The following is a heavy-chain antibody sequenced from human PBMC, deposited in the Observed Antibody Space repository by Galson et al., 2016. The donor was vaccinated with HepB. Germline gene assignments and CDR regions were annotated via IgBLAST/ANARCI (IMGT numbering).Heavy chain of an antibody. J-gene: IGHJ4*02. D-gene: IGHD1-26*01. V-gene: IGHV1-3*01. CDR3: ARGGSGRVYYYYLDY. CDR1: GYTFTNYA. CDR2: VDPGDGST. Sequence: SVKVSCKASGYTFTNYALHWVRQAPGQSLEWMGCVDPGDGSTKYSQKFQGRITITLDASARAADLELSGLTSGDTAMYYCARGGSGRVYYYYLDYWAQGTLVAVSS.